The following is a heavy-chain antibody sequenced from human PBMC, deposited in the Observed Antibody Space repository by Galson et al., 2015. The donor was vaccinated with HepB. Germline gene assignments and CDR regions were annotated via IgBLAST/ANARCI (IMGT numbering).Heavy chain of an antibody. Sequence: SLRLSCAASGFTFSSYAMHWVRQAPGKGLEWVAVISYDGSNKYYADSVKGRFTISRDNSKNTLYLQMNSLRAEDTAVYYCARGGLLWFGELSYFQHWGQGTLVTVSP. CDR1: GFTFSSYA. D-gene: IGHD3-10*01. V-gene: IGHV3-30*04. CDR2: ISYDGSNK. J-gene: IGHJ1*01. CDR3: ARGGLLWFGELSYFQH.